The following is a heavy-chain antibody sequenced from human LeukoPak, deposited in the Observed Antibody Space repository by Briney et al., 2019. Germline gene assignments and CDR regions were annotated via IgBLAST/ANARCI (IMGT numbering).Heavy chain of an antibody. V-gene: IGHV5-51*01. Sequence: GESLKISCKGSGYSITSYWIGWVRQMPGKGLEWMGIIYPGDSDTRYSPSFQGQVTISADKSISTAYLQWSSLKASDTAVYYCARRYCTNGVCCSYFDYWGQGTLVTVSS. J-gene: IGHJ4*02. D-gene: IGHD2-8*01. CDR1: GYSITSYW. CDR3: ARRYCTNGVCCSYFDY. CDR2: IYPGDSDT.